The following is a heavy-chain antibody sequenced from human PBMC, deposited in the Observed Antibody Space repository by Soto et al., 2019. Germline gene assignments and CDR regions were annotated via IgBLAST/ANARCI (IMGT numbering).Heavy chain of an antibody. CDR1: GGSIISHY. Sequence: SETLSLTCTVSGGSIISHYWSWIRQPPGKGLEWIGYIHYSGSTDYNPSLKSRLTISVDTSKNQFSLKLSSVTATDTAVYYCARQDSSGYGFDYWGQGTLVTVSS. J-gene: IGHJ4*02. V-gene: IGHV4-59*08. CDR3: ARQDSSGYGFDY. CDR2: IHYSGST. D-gene: IGHD3-22*01.